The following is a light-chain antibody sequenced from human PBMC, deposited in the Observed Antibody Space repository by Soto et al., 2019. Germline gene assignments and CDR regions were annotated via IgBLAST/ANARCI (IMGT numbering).Light chain of an antibody. CDR2: DVS. V-gene: IGLV2-14*01. CDR1: SSDVGGYNY. Sequence: QSALTQPASVSGSPGQSITISCTGTSSDVGGYNYVSWYQQHPGKAPKLMIYDVSNRPSGVSNRFSGSKSGNTASLTISGLQAEDEAVYYCSSYTSSSTLEFGGGTKLTVL. J-gene: IGLJ2*01. CDR3: SSYTSSSTLE.